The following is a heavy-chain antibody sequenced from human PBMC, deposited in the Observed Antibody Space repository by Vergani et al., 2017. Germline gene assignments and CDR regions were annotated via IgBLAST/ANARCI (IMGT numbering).Heavy chain of an antibody. D-gene: IGHD3-9*01. CDR2: INPSGGHT. V-gene: IGHV1-46*03. CDR1: GFTFSNYY. Sequence: VPVVESGAEVKKSWASVKVSCKTSGFTFSNYYMHLVRQAPGQGLEWMGIINPSGGHTNYAQKFQGRVTMTRDTSTSTVYMELSSLRSEDTAIYYCARGDYGILTGYRYWGQGTLVTVSA. CDR3: ARGDYGILTGYRY. J-gene: IGHJ4*02.